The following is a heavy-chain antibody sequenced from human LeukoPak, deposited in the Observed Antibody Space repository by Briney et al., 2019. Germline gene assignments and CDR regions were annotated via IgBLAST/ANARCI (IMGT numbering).Heavy chain of an antibody. CDR1: GFYLSTYE. V-gene: IGHV3-48*03. CDR2: ITISGHTK. CDR3: ARGDPHADL. Sequence: PGGSLRLSCAASGFYLSTYEMNWVRQARGKGLEWIADITISGHTKNYADSVKGRFTISRDNARTSLYLQMNSLRVEDTGVYYCARGDPHADLWGQGTLVTVSS. J-gene: IGHJ5*02.